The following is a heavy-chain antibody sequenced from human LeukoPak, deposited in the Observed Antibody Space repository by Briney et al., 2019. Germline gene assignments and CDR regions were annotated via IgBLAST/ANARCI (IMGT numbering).Heavy chain of an antibody. CDR3: ARDPRIKDYSNYYYYMDV. J-gene: IGHJ6*03. D-gene: IGHD2-15*01. V-gene: IGHV3-48*03. CDR2: ISRSGSTI. Sequence: GGSVRLSCAASGFTFSSYEMNWVRQAPGKGLKWVSYISRSGSTIYYADYVKGRFTISRDNAKNSLYLQMNSLRAEDTAVYYCARDPRIKDYSNYYYYMDVWGKGTTVTVSS. CDR1: GFTFSSYE.